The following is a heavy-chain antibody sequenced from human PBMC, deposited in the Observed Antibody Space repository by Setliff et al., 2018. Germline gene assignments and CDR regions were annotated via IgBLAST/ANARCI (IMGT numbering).Heavy chain of an antibody. D-gene: IGHD3-10*02. CDR2: LSGDGNA. V-gene: IGHV3-53*01. CDR3: VGAGTCSY. CDR1: GFTVSSSD. Sequence: GSLRLSCATSGFTVSSSDMGWVRQAPGKGLEWISVLSGDGNAYYADSVKGRFTIFRDNARNSLSLQMNSLRTEDTALYYCVGAGTCSYWGQGTLVTVSS. J-gene: IGHJ4*02.